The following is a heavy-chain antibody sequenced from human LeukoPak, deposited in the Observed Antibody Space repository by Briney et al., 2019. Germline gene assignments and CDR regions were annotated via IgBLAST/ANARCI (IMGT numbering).Heavy chain of an antibody. Sequence: ASVKVSCKASGYTFTSYGISWERQAPGQGLEWMGSISAYNGNTNYAQKLQGRVTMTTDTSTSTAYMELRSLRSDDTAVYYCARVGYDYVWGSYRYTEWGQGTLVTVSS. CDR3: ARVGYDYVWGSYRYTE. J-gene: IGHJ4*02. V-gene: IGHV1-18*01. CDR1: GYTFTSYG. CDR2: ISAYNGNT. D-gene: IGHD3-16*02.